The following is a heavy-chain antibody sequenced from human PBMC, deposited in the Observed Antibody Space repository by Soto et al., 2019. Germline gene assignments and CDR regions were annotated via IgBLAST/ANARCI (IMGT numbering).Heavy chain of an antibody. Sequence: QVQLVESGGGVVQPGRSLRLSCAASGFTFSSYGMHWVRQAPGKGLEWVAVISYDGSNKYYADSVKGRFTISRDNSKNTLYLQMNSLRAEDTAVYYCAKDASGIAVAGTPPADYWGQGTLVTVSS. CDR1: GFTFSSYG. V-gene: IGHV3-30*18. CDR2: ISYDGSNK. CDR3: AKDASGIAVAGTPPADY. D-gene: IGHD6-19*01. J-gene: IGHJ4*02.